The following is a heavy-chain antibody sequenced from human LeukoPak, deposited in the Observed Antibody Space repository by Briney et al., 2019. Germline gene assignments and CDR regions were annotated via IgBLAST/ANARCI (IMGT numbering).Heavy chain of an antibody. CDR1: GYIFTNYY. Sequence: ASVTVSFTASGYIFTNYYMHWVRQAPGQGLEWMGTINPSGGSTTYAQKFQGRVTMTRDTSTSTVYMELSSLRSEDTAVYYCARDHGSAYYRAPRHWGQGTLVTVSS. CDR2: INPSGGST. V-gene: IGHV1-46*01. CDR3: ARDHGSAYYRAPRH. D-gene: IGHD3-10*01. J-gene: IGHJ4*02.